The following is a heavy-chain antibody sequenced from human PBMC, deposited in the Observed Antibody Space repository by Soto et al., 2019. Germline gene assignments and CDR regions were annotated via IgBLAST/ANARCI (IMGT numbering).Heavy chain of an antibody. CDR2: ISSSSSFR. CDR3: ARDPPLSVLVVVATDDF. V-gene: IGHV3-21*02. Sequence: EVQLVESGGGLVKPGGSLRLSCAASGFTFTNHNMNWVRQAPGKGLEWVSSISSSSSFRNYADSVKGRFSISRDNDKNLVYLQMDGLRAEDTAVYYCARDPPLSVLVVVATDDFWGQGTLVTVSS. CDR1: GFTFTNHN. J-gene: IGHJ4*02. D-gene: IGHD2-21*01.